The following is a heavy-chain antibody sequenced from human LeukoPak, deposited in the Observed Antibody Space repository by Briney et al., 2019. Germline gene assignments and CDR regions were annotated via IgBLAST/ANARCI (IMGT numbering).Heavy chain of an antibody. D-gene: IGHD7-27*01. CDR3: ARGNTITGDTSFDY. V-gene: IGHV3-23*01. CDR2: ISGSGGST. Sequence: AGGSLRLSCAASGFTFSSYGMSWVRQAPGEGLEWVSGISGSGGSTYYADSVKGRFTISRDNSKNTLYLQMNSLRAEDTAVYYCARGNTITGDTSFDYWGQGTLVTVSS. J-gene: IGHJ4*02. CDR1: GFTFSSYG.